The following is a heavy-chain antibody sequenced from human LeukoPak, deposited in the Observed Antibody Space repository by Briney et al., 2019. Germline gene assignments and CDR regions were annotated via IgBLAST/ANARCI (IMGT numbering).Heavy chain of an antibody. V-gene: IGHV1-2*02. Sequence: GASVKVSCKASGYTFTGHYIHWVRQAPGQGLEWMGWINPNSGGTNYAQKFQGRVTMTRDTSISTAYMELSRLRSDDTAVYYCAKDLRAGELLPDAFDIWGQGTVVTVSS. CDR2: INPNSGGT. CDR1: GYTFTGHY. CDR3: AKDLRAGELLPDAFDI. D-gene: IGHD1-26*01. J-gene: IGHJ3*02.